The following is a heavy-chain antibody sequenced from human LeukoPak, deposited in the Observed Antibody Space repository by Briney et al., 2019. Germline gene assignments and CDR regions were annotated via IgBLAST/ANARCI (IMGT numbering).Heavy chain of an antibody. D-gene: IGHD6-19*01. CDR1: GFTFSSYA. V-gene: IGHV3-23*01. CDR2: ISGSGDYT. CDR3: AKDRQWLRVTTFDY. J-gene: IGHJ4*02. Sequence: GGSLRLSRAASGFTFSSYAMSWVRQAPGKGLEWVSGISGSGDYTYYPDSVKGRFTISRDNSKNTLYLQMNSLGAEDTALYYCAKDRQWLRVTTFDYWGQGTLVTVSS.